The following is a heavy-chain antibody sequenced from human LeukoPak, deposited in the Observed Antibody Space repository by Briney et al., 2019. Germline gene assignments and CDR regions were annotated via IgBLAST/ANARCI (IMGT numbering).Heavy chain of an antibody. CDR2: IYHSGST. D-gene: IGHD6-19*01. Sequence: SETLSLTCAVSGYSISSGYYWGWIRQPPGKGLEWVGSIYHSGSTYYNPSLSRRVTISVETSKNQFSMTMSSVTAPGTAVYLFARDSSGWYLGGPFDYWGQGTLITVSS. V-gene: IGHV4-38-2*01. CDR1: GYSISSGYY. CDR3: ARDSSGWYLGGPFDY. J-gene: IGHJ4*02.